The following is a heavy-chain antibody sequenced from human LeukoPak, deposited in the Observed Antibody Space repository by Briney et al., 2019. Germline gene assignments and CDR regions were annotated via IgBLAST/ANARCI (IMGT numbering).Heavy chain of an antibody. CDR1: GFTFSSYS. J-gene: IGHJ4*02. V-gene: IGHV3-21*01. CDR3: ASLPWGVRGVIIQDFHY. Sequence: GGSLRLSCAASGFTFSSYSMNWVRQAPGKGLEWVSSISSSSSYIYYADSVKGRFTISRDNAKNSLYLQMNSLRAEDTAVYYCASLPWGVRGVIIQDFHYWGQGTLVTVSS. CDR2: ISSSSSYI. D-gene: IGHD3-10*01.